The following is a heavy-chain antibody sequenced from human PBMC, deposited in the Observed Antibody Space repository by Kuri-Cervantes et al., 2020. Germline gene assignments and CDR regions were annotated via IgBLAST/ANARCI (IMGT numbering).Heavy chain of an antibody. V-gene: IGHV1-8*01. CDR1: GYTFTSHD. CDR3: ARDPLLLRYFDWSINGWFDP. Sequence: ASVKVSCKASGYTFTSHDINWVRQATGQGLEWMGWMNPNSGNTGYAQKFQGRVTMTRNTSISTAYMELSSLRSEDTAVYYCARDPLLLRYFDWSINGWFDPWGQGTLVTVSS. CDR2: MNPNSGNT. D-gene: IGHD3-9*01. J-gene: IGHJ5*02.